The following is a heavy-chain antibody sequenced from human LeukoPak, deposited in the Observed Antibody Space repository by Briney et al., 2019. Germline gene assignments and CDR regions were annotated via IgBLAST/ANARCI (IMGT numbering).Heavy chain of an antibody. CDR3: ARASYESSDYEYFQH. Sequence: ASVKVSCKASGYTFTGYYMHWVRQAPGKGLEWVGWINPNSGDTNYAQKVQGRVTMTRDTSISTAYMELSMLRSDDTALYYCARASYESSDYEYFQHWGQGTLVTVSS. J-gene: IGHJ1*01. D-gene: IGHD3-22*01. CDR2: INPNSGDT. CDR1: GYTFTGYY. V-gene: IGHV1-2*02.